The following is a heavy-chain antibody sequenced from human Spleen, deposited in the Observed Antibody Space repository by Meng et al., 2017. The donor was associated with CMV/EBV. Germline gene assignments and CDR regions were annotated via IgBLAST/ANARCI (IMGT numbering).Heavy chain of an antibody. CDR1: GGTFSSYS. V-gene: IGHV1-69*05. J-gene: IGHJ4*02. D-gene: IGHD4-11*01. CDR2: IMPVFGTA. CDR3: ARDLDVTTGDRFFDY. Sequence: SGGTFSSYSSSWVRQAPGQGLEWMGGIMPVFGTATYAQRFQGRVTITTDESTSTAYMELSSLRSEDTALYYCARDLDVTTGDRFFDYWGQGTLVTVSS.